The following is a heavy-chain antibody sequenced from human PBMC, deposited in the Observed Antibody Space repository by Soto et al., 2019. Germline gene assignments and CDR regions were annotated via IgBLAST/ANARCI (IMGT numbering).Heavy chain of an antibody. Sequence: GGSLRLSCAASGFTFDDYAMHWVRQAPGKGLEWVSGISWNSGSIGYADSVKGRFTISRENAKNSLYLQMNSLRAEDTALYYCAKVYSGYDYYMDVWGKGTTVTVSS. J-gene: IGHJ6*03. D-gene: IGHD5-12*01. CDR3: AKVYSGYDYYMDV. CDR2: ISWNSGSI. V-gene: IGHV3-9*01. CDR1: GFTFDDYA.